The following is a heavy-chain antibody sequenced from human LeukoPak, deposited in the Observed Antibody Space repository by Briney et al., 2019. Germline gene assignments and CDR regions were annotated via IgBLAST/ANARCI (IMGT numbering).Heavy chain of an antibody. Sequence: GGSLRLSCAASGFTFSSYSMNWVRQAPGKGLEWVSSISSSSSYIYYADSVKGRFTISRDNAKNSLYLQMNSLRAEDTAVYYCARDREGYCSGGSCYPFDYWGQGTLVTVSS. V-gene: IGHV3-21*01. CDR2: ISSSSSYI. CDR3: ARDREGYCSGGSCYPFDY. J-gene: IGHJ4*02. CDR1: GFTFSSYS. D-gene: IGHD2-15*01.